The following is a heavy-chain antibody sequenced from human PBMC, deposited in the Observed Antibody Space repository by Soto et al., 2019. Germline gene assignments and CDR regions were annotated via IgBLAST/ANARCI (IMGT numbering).Heavy chain of an antibody. CDR1: GFSLSTSGMG. Sequence: QITLKESGPTLVKPTQTLTLTCTFSGFSLSTSGMGVGWIRQPPGKALEWLALIYWDDIKHYSSSLKSRLTITKDNSKNQVVLTMTNMDPVDTATYYCAHRRGFGELLDWGPGTLVTVSS. J-gene: IGHJ4*02. D-gene: IGHD3-10*01. CDR3: AHRRGFGELLD. V-gene: IGHV2-5*02. CDR2: IYWDDIK.